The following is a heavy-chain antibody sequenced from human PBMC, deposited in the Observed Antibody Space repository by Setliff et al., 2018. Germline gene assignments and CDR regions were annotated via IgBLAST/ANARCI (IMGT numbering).Heavy chain of an antibody. D-gene: IGHD3-10*01. CDR1: EFTVNSNF. J-gene: IGHJ4*02. V-gene: IGHV3-66*01. Sequence: SLRLSCVGSEFTVNSNFMTWVRQAPGKGLEWLSVIYIGGQTFYADSVKGRFTISRDDSKNTLSLHMNSLRAEDTAVYHCAKVKKQLIRGSGFDYWGQGTPVTVSS. CDR2: IYIGGQT. CDR3: AKVKKQLIRGSGFDY.